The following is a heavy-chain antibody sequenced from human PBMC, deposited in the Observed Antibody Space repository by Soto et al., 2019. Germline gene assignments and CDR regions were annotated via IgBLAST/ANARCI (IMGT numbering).Heavy chain of an antibody. D-gene: IGHD3-9*01. J-gene: IGHJ5*02. CDR3: AKTVDFDWLLRGWFDP. CDR2: ISGSGGST. Sequence: GGSLRLSCAASGFTFSSYAMSWVRQAPGKGLEWVSAISGSGGSTYYADSVKGRFTISRDNSKNTLYLQMNSLRAEDTAVYSCAKTVDFDWLLRGWFDPWGQGTLVTVSS. V-gene: IGHV3-23*01. CDR1: GFTFSSYA.